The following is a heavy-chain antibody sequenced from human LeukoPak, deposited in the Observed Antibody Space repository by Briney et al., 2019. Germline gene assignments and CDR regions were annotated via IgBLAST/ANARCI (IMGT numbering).Heavy chain of an antibody. D-gene: IGHD3-16*02. V-gene: IGHV1-46*01. J-gene: IGHJ5*02. Sequence: ASVKVSCKASGYTFTSYYMHWVRQAPGQGLEWMGIINPSGGSTSYAQKFQGRVTMTRDTSTSTVYMELSSLRSEDTAVYYCARDTKDYDYVWGSYRFSMRFDPWGQGTLVTVSS. CDR2: INPSGGST. CDR3: ARDTKDYDYVWGSYRFSMRFDP. CDR1: GYTFTSYY.